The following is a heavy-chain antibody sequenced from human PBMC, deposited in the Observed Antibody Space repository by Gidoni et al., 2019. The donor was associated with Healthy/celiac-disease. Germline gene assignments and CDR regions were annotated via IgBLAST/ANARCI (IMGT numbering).Heavy chain of an antibody. V-gene: IGHV4-39*01. D-gene: IGHD5-18*01. J-gene: IGHJ6*02. Sequence: QLQLQESGPGLVKPSETLSLTCTVSGGSISSSSYYWGWIRQPPGKGLEWIGSIYYSGSTYYNPSLKSRVTISVDTSKNQFSLKLSSVTAADTAVYYCARLVTEGYSYVMDVWGQGTTVTVSS. CDR1: GGSISSSSYY. CDR3: ARLVTEGYSYVMDV. CDR2: IYYSGST.